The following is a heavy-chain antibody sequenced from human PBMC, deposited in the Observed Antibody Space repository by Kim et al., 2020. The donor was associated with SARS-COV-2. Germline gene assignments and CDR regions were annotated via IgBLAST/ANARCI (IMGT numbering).Heavy chain of an antibody. CDR1: GYTFTGYY. J-gene: IGHJ6*02. V-gene: IGHV1-2*02. D-gene: IGHD3-3*01. Sequence: ASVKVSCKASGYTFTGYYMHWVRQAPGQGLEWMGWINPNSGGTNYAQKFQGRVTMTRDTSISTAYMELSRLRSDDTAVYYCARGGAYDFWSGSPYYYGMDVWVQGTTVTVSS. CDR2: INPNSGGT. CDR3: ARGGAYDFWSGSPYYYGMDV.